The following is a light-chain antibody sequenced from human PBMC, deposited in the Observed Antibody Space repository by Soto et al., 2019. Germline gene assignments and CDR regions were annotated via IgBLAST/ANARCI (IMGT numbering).Light chain of an antibody. V-gene: IGKV3-15*01. CDR1: QSVSSN. Sequence: EILMTQSPVTLSVSPGERATLSCRASQSVSSNLAWYQQKPGQAPSLLIYGAFTRATGIPARFSGTGSGTEFTLTISSLQSEDFATYYCQQYNSYSGTFGQGTKVEIK. J-gene: IGKJ1*01. CDR2: GAF. CDR3: QQYNSYSGT.